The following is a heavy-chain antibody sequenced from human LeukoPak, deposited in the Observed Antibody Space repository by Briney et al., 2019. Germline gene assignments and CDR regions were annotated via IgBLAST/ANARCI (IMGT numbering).Heavy chain of an antibody. D-gene: IGHD2-2*01. CDR1: GGSTNSYY. V-gene: IGHV4-4*07. CDR3: ARVKASSTSWTFDQ. CDR2: IYSSGST. Sequence: SETLSLTGSVSGGSTNSYYWSWIRQSGGKGLEWIGRIYSSGSTVYNPSLNSRLTMSIDTSKNQFSLPLKSVTATATPVYYCARVKASSTSWTFDQWGQGALVTVSS. J-gene: IGHJ4*02.